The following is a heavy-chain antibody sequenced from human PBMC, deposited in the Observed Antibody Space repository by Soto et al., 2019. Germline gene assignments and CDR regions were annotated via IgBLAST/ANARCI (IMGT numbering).Heavy chain of an antibody. CDR3: ARDGGSLNWYFDL. J-gene: IGHJ2*01. CDR1: GYAISRGGYY. D-gene: IGHD2-15*01. Sequence: QVQLQESGPGRVRPSQSLSLICDVSGYAISRGGYYWSWLRQVPGKGLEWIGSIDYSGDTFYNPSLESRVTISVDPSKNQFFLSLSIVTAADTALFYCARDGGSLNWYFDLWGRGTLVTVSS. CDR2: IDYSGDT. V-gene: IGHV4-31*11.